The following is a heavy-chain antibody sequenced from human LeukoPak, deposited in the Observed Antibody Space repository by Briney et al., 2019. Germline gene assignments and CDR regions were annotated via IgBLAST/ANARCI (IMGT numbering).Heavy chain of an antibody. D-gene: IGHD3-16*01. V-gene: IGHV3-7*01. CDR1: GFMFSSNW. CDR3: AAWGSLVV. J-gene: IGHJ4*02. CDR2: IKEDGTET. Sequence: GSLRLSCAASGFMFSSNWMSWVRLAPGKGLEWVANIKEDGTETYYVDSVKGRFTISRDNAKNSLFLQMNSLRVEDTAVFYCAAWGSLVVWGQGTLVTVSS.